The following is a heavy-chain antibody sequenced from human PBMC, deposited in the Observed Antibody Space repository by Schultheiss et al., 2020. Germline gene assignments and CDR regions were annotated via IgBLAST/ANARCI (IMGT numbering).Heavy chain of an antibody. CDR1: GGTFSSYA. CDR2: IIPIFGTA. D-gene: IGHD3-3*01. V-gene: IGHV1-69*13. J-gene: IGHJ4*02. Sequence: SVKVSCKASGGTFSSYAISWVRQAPGQGLEWMGGIIPIFGTANYAQKFQGRVTITADESTSTVYMELSSLRSEDTAVYYCARVALRFLELGAFDSWGQGTLVTVSS. CDR3: ARVALRFLELGAFDS.